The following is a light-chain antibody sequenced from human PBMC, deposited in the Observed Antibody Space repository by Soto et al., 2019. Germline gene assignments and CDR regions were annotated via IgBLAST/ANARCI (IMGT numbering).Light chain of an antibody. Sequence: DIVLTQSPGTLSLSPGERATLSCRASQTVSSTYVAWYQQKPGQTPNLLIYEASTRATGIPDRFSGSGSGTDYTLTIDRLEAEDFAVYYCQQYGNSPQTFGQGTKVEIK. CDR2: EAS. J-gene: IGKJ1*01. V-gene: IGKV3-20*01. CDR3: QQYGNSPQT. CDR1: QTVSSTY.